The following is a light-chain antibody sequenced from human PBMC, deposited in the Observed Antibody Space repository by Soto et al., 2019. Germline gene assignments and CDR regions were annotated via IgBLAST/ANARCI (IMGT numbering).Light chain of an antibody. Sequence: TVLTQSPGTLSLSPVESATLSCTASRTISSSYLAWYQQKPGQAPRLLMYAISSRATGIPDRFSGSGSGTDFTLTITRLEPEDFAVYYCQQYDSLPRTCGQGTKVDIK. V-gene: IGKV3-20*01. CDR1: RTISSSY. CDR2: AIS. CDR3: QQYDSLPRT. J-gene: IGKJ1*01.